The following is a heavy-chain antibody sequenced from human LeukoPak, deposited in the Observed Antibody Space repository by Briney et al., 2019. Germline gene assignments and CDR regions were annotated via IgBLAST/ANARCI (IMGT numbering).Heavy chain of an antibody. V-gene: IGHV3-23*01. Sequence: PGGSLRLSCAASGFRFSDNAMSSVRQAPGKGLEWGSSISGISEYIFYADSVKGRFTISRDNSKNTLFLQMNSLRAEDTALYGCAKAGPHRFGDWFDPWGQGTLVTVSS. D-gene: IGHD3-3*01. J-gene: IGHJ5*02. CDR2: ISGISEYI. CDR1: GFRFSDNA. CDR3: AKAGPHRFGDWFDP.